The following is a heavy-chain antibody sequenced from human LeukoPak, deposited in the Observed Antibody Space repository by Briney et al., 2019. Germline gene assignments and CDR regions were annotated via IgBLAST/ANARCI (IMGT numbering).Heavy chain of an antibody. D-gene: IGHD6-19*01. Sequence: GGSLRLSCAASGFTFSSYGMHWVRQAPGKGLEWVAVISYDGSNKYYADSVKGRFTISRDNSKNTLYLQMNSLRAEDTAVYYCAKGLSYDASSGWYQFDYWGQGTLVTVSS. CDR3: AKGLSYDASSGWYQFDY. CDR2: ISYDGSNK. V-gene: IGHV3-30*18. CDR1: GFTFSSYG. J-gene: IGHJ4*02.